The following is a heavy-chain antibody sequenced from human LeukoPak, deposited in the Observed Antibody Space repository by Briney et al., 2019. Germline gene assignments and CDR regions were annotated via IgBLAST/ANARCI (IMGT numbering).Heavy chain of an antibody. D-gene: IGHD5-18*01. Sequence: PGGSLRLSCAASGFTFSSCSMNWVRQAPGKGLEWVSSISSSSSYIYYADSVKGRFTISRDNAKNSLYLQMNSLRAEDTAVYYCARDPWIQLWPKRGFDYWGQGTLVTVSS. CDR1: GFTFSSCS. V-gene: IGHV3-21*01. CDR3: ARDPWIQLWPKRGFDY. CDR2: ISSSSSYI. J-gene: IGHJ4*02.